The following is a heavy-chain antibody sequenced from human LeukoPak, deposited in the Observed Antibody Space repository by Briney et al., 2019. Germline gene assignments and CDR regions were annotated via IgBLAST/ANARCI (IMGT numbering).Heavy chain of an antibody. J-gene: IGHJ4*02. Sequence: PGGSLRLSCAGSTFTFSSYTLNWVRQGPGKGLEWLSSISSSGSNIYYADSVKGRFTISRDNAKKTLFLQMNSLRAEDSAVYYCATRVTTFLQWGQGTLVTVSS. CDR2: ISSSGSNI. V-gene: IGHV3-21*01. CDR3: ATRVTTFLQ. D-gene: IGHD4-11*01. CDR1: TFTFSSYT.